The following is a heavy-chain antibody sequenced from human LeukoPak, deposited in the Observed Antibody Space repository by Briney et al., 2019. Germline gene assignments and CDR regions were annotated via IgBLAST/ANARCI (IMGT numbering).Heavy chain of an antibody. CDR2: INPNTGGT. CDR3: AREFPSSSNWYAKWFDP. CDR1: GYTFTGYY. J-gene: IGHJ5*02. Sequence: ASVKVSCKASGYTFTGYYMHWVRQAPGQGLEWMGWINPNTGGTNFAQKFQGRVTMTRDTSISTASMELSRLTFDDTAVYYCAREFPSSSNWYAKWFDPWGQGTLVTVFS. V-gene: IGHV1-2*02. D-gene: IGHD6-13*01.